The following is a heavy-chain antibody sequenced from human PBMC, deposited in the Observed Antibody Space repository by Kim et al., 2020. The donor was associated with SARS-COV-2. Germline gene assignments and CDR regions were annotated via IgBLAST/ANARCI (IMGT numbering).Heavy chain of an antibody. Sequence: GGSLRLSCAASGLTLSSNAMSWVRQAPGEGLEWVSAISDSGHNTYYADSVKGRFTISRDNSKNTLYLQLNSLRDEDTAIYYCAKGGGSGYYYFDSWGQGT. V-gene: IGHV3-23*01. CDR2: ISDSGHNT. CDR3: AKGGGSGYYYFDS. D-gene: IGHD5-12*01. J-gene: IGHJ4*02. CDR1: GLTLSSNA.